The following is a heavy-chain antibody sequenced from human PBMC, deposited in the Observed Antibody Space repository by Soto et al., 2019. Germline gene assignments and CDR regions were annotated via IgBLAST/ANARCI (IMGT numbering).Heavy chain of an antibody. CDR3: AGYNWGAMGAFDS. Sequence: QVQLQESGPGLVKPSETLSLTCTVSGGSISSYYWSWIRQPPGKGLEWIGYIYYSGSTNYNPSLQSRVTISVATAKHPFSLTLGSVTAADTAVYYCAGYNWGAMGAFDSWGQGTMVTVSS. CDR1: GGSISSYY. D-gene: IGHD1-1*01. V-gene: IGHV4-59*01. CDR2: IYYSGST. J-gene: IGHJ3*02.